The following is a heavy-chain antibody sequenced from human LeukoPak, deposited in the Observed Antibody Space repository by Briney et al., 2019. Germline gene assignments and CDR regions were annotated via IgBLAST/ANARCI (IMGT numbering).Heavy chain of an antibody. CDR3: ARASSADTGRGLDY. J-gene: IGHJ4*02. Sequence: SETLSLTCTVSGGSISSFYWSWIRQPAGKGLEWIGRIYTSGSTNYNPSLKSRVTTSVDTSKNQISLRLSSVTATDTAMYYCARASSADTGRGLDYWGQGTLVSVSS. CDR1: GGSISSFY. V-gene: IGHV4-4*07. CDR2: IYTSGST. D-gene: IGHD6-19*01.